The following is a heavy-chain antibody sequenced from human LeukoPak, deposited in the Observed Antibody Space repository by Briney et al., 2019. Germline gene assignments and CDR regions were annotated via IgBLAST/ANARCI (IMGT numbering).Heavy chain of an antibody. Sequence: SETLSLTCTVSGGSISSGSYYWGWIRQPPGKGLEWIASMYYSGTTFYSPSLKSRVTISVGTSKNQLSLKLGSVTAADTAVYYCARHPPRDGSAFDYWGQGTLVTVSS. CDR2: MYYSGTT. CDR1: GGSISSGSYY. CDR3: ARHPPRDGSAFDY. V-gene: IGHV4-39*01. J-gene: IGHJ4*02.